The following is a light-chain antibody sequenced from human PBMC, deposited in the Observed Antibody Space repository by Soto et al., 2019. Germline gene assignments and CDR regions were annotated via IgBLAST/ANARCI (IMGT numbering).Light chain of an antibody. V-gene: IGKV1-5*01. CDR1: QSISSW. CDR3: RQYNDYWT. J-gene: IGKJ1*01. Sequence: DIQLTQSPSFLSASVGDXXXXXXRASQSISSWLAWYQQKPGKAPKLLISDVSDLEAGVPSRFSGSGSGTEFTLTISSLQPDDFATYYCRQYNDYWTFGQGTKVDI. CDR2: DVS.